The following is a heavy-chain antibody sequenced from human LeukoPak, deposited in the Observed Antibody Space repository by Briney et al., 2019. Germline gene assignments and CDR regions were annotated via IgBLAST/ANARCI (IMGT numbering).Heavy chain of an antibody. D-gene: IGHD6-19*01. CDR1: GFTFSSYG. CDR3: ARAWRNEYSYGWYYDY. Sequence: GGSLRLSCAASGFTFSSYGMHWVRQAPGKGLEWVAVISYDGSNKYYADSVKGRFTISRDNAKNTLYLQMHSLRAEDTAVYYCARAWRNEYSYGWYYDYWGQGTLVTVSS. CDR2: ISYDGSNK. J-gene: IGHJ4*02. V-gene: IGHV3-30*03.